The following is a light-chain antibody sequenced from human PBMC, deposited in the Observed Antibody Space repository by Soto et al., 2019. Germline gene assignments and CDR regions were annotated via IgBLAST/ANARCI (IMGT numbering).Light chain of an antibody. V-gene: IGKV1-9*01. CDR2: AAS. CDR1: QGISSY. CDR3: QQLSSYPRT. Sequence: DIQLTQSPSFLSASVGDRVTITCRASQGISSYLAWYQQKPGKAPKVLMYAASILHGGVPSRFSGSGSGTGFTLTISSLQPEDFATYYCQQLSSYPRTFGQGTRVEIK. J-gene: IGKJ1*01.